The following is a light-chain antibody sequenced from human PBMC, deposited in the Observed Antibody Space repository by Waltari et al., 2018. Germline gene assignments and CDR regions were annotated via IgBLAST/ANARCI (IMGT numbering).Light chain of an antibody. CDR1: RGAVGGYDY. J-gene: IGLJ2*01. CDR2: DVK. Sequence: QSVLTQPASVSGSPGQSITLSCTGTRGAVGGYDYVSWYQQQPGKAPKLMIYDVKNRPSGVSNRFSGSKSGDTASLTISGLQAEDEADYYCSSYAVTATLLFGGGTTLTVL. CDR3: SSYAVTATLL. V-gene: IGLV2-14*03.